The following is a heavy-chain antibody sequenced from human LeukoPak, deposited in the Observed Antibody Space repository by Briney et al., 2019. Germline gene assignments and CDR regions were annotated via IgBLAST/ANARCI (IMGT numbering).Heavy chain of an antibody. V-gene: IGHV4-31*03. CDR2: IYYSGST. CDR1: GGSISSGGYY. CDR3: ARAVVVPAANPFDP. D-gene: IGHD2-2*01. J-gene: IGHJ5*02. Sequence: SETLSLTCTVSGGSISSGGYYWSWIRQHPGTGLEWIGYIYYSGSTYYNPSLKSRVTISVDTSKNQFSLKLSSVTAADTAVYYCARAVVVPAANPFDPWAREPWSPSPQ.